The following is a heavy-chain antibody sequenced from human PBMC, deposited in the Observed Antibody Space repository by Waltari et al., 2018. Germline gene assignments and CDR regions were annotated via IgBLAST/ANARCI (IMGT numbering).Heavy chain of an antibody. D-gene: IGHD4-17*01. CDR3: AGDLGTVKDYYGMDV. Sequence: QVQLQESGPGLVKPAETLSLTCTVSGASSSGYYWSWIRQSPGKGLEWIASIYYYGSSNYNPTLKSRVTISVDTSKNQVSLKLRSVTAADTAVYYCAGDLGTVKDYYGMDVWGQGTTVTVSS. V-gene: IGHV4-59*13. CDR1: GASSSGYY. CDR2: IYYYGSS. J-gene: IGHJ6*02.